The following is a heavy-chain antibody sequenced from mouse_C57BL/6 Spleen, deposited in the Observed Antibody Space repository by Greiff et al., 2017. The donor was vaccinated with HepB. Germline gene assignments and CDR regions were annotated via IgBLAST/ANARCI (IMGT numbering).Heavy chain of an antibody. CDR3: ARHGYDWYMDD. J-gene: IGHJ4*01. CDR1: GYTFTEYY. D-gene: IGHD2-4*01. V-gene: IGHV1-62-2*01. Sequence: VQLQESGAELVKPGASVKLSCTASGYTFTEYYIHWVKQRSGQGLEWFGCFYPGSGSIKYNEKFKNKATLTADKSSSTLYMELSSLTSEDTAVYFCARHGYDWYMDDWGKGTSVTVSS. CDR2: FYPGSGSI.